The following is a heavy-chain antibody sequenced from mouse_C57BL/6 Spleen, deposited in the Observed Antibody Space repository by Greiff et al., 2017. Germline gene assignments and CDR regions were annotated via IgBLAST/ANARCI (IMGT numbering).Heavy chain of an antibody. Sequence: VQLQQPGAELVRPGSSVKLSCKASGYTFTSYWMHWVKQRPIQGLEWIGNIDPSDSETHYNQKFKDKATLTVDKSSSTAYMQLSSLTSEDSAVYDCARFGNYAMDYWGQGTSVTVSS. D-gene: IGHD1-1*02. V-gene: IGHV1-52*01. CDR3: ARFGNYAMDY. CDR1: GYTFTSYW. J-gene: IGHJ4*01. CDR2: IDPSDSET.